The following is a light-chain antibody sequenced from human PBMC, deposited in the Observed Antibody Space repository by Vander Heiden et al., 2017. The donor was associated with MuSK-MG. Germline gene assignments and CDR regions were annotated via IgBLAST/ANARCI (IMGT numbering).Light chain of an antibody. CDR3: QQSYSTLLT. CDR1: QSISSY. V-gene: IGKV1-39*01. J-gene: IGKJ4*01. CDR2: AAS. Sequence: IQLTQPPSSLSASVGDRVTITCRASQSISSYLNWYQQKPGKAPKLLIYAASSLQSGVPSRFSGSGSGTDFTLTISSLQPEDFATYYCQQSYSTLLTFGGGTKVEIK.